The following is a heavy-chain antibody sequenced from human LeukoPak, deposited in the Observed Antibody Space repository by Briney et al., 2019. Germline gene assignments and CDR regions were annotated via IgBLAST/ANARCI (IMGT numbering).Heavy chain of an antibody. V-gene: IGHV3-30-3*01. CDR2: ISYDGSNK. D-gene: IGHD1-26*01. CDR1: GFTFSSYA. Sequence: PGGSLRLSCAASGFTFSSYAMHWVRQAPGKGLGWVAVISYDGSNKYYADSVKGRFTISRDNSKNTLYLQMNSLRAEDTAVYYCARAGSSRIYAFDIWGQGTMVTVSS. CDR3: ARAGSSRIYAFDI. J-gene: IGHJ3*02.